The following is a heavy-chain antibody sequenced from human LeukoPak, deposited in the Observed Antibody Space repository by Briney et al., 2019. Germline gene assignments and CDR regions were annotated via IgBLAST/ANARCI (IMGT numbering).Heavy chain of an antibody. CDR2: ISGSGGST. J-gene: IGHJ4*02. D-gene: IGHD2-15*01. CDR1: GFTFSNHG. V-gene: IGHV3-23*01. Sequence: GGSLRLSCAASGFTFSNHGMSWVRQAPGKGPEWVAAISGSGGSTYYADSVKGRSTISRDNAKNTLYLLMKSLRAEDTAVYYCARDVGWSQYYFDFWGQGTLVTVSS. CDR3: ARDVGWSQYYFDF.